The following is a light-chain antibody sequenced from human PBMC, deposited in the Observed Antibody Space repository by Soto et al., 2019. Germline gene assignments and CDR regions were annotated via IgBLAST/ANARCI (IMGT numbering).Light chain of an antibody. Sequence: EIVMTQSPDTLTVSPGEGATLSCRVSQSIRSNLAWYQQRPGQAPRLLMYGASTRADGIPARFTGSGSGTEFTLTISSLQSEDFTVYSCLQYHNLWAFGQGTKVDIK. CDR3: LQYHNLWA. CDR2: GAS. J-gene: IGKJ1*01. V-gene: IGKV3-15*01. CDR1: QSIRSN.